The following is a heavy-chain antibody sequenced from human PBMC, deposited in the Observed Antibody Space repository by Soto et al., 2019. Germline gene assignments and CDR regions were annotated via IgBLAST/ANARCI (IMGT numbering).Heavy chain of an antibody. D-gene: IGHD3-22*01. Sequence: EVRLVESGGDLVKSGGSLRLSCVGSGFLFRNYEMNWVRQAPGKGLEWLAHISTTGGHVSESDSVKGRFTISIDNTKHTLYLQMNSLKTEDTAVYYCVRATYGSDSRGDTRCLDYGGQGTLVTVSS. CDR2: ISTTGGHV. J-gene: IGHJ4*02. CDR3: VRATYGSDSRGDTRCLDY. CDR1: GFLFRNYE. V-gene: IGHV3-48*03.